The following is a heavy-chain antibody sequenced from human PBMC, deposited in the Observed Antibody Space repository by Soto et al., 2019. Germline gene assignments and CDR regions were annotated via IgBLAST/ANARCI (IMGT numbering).Heavy chain of an antibody. CDR1: GYLINSGYS. CDR2: TSYDGKS. CDR3: ARDLSSGYQTFYFDY. J-gene: IGHJ4*01. Sequence: PSETLSLTCKVSGYLINSGYSWGWIRQSPGKGLEWIGSTSYDGKSYYKPSLKSRVVMSVDLANNQFPLRLRSVTAADTAVYYCARDLSSGYQTFYFDYWGQGTPVTVSS. D-gene: IGHD3-22*01. V-gene: IGHV4-38-2*02.